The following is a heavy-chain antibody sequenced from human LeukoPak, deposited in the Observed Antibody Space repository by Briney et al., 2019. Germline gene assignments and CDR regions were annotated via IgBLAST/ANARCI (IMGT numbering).Heavy chain of an antibody. CDR1: GYTFTSYG. Sequence: ASVKVSCKASGYTFTSYGISWVRQAPGQGLEWMGWISAYNGNTNYAQMLQGRVTMTTDTSTSTAYMELRSLRSDDTAVYYCARDLERSSWYSADYYYYYGMDVWGQGTTVTVSS. CDR2: ISAYNGNT. CDR3: ARDLERSSWYSADYYYYYGMDV. V-gene: IGHV1-18*01. J-gene: IGHJ6*02. D-gene: IGHD6-13*01.